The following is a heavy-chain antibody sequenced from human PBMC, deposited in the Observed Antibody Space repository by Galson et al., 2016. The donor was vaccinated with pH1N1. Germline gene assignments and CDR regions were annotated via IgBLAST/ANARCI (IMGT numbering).Heavy chain of an antibody. CDR2: MNPNSGNT. CDR3: AREYSLGELWDWFDS. J-gene: IGHJ5*01. D-gene: IGHD3-16*01. Sequence: SVKVSCKASGYTFISYDINWVRQATGQGLEWMGWMNPNSGNTGYAQKVQGIVTMTRNTSVSTAYMELSSLRSEYTAVYYCAREYSLGELWDWFDSWGQGTLVNVSS. V-gene: IGHV1-8*02. CDR1: GYTFISYD.